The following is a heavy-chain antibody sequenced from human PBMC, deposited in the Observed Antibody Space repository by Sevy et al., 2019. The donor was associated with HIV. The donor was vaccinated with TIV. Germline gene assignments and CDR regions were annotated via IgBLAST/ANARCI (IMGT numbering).Heavy chain of an antibody. Sequence: GGSLRLSCAASGFTPSTYGMHCVRQAPGKGLEWVAVIGYDGSNKYYADSVRGRFTISRDNSKNTLFLQMDSLRGEDTAVYYCARDPRMYGDYLLAYFDYWGQGTLVTVSS. D-gene: IGHD2-8*01. CDR1: GFTPSTYG. V-gene: IGHV3-33*01. CDR2: IGYDGSNK. J-gene: IGHJ4*02. CDR3: ARDPRMYGDYLLAYFDY.